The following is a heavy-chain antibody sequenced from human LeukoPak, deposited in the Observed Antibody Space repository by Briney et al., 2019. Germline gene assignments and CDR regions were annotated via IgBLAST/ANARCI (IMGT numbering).Heavy chain of an antibody. J-gene: IGHJ4*02. CDR2: IYSGGST. V-gene: IGHV3-66*01. Sequence: GGSLRLSCAASEFSVGSSYMTWVRQAPGKGLEWVSLIYSGGSTYYADSVKGRFPLSRDNSKNTPYLQLNRLRAKVPAAVDCARGPGGYHNTGGQGTLVTLS. D-gene: IGHD1-26*01. CDR3: ARGPGGYHNT. CDR1: EFSVGSSY.